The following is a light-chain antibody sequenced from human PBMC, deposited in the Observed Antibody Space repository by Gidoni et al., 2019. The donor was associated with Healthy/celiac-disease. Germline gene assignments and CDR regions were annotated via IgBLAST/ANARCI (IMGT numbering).Light chain of an antibody. CDR2: AAS. CDR3: QQSYSTLRT. V-gene: IGKV1-39*01. J-gene: IGKJ1*01. Sequence: QMTQSPSSLSASVGDRVTITCRASQSISSYLNWYQQKPGKAPKLLIYAASSLQSGVPLRFSGSGSGTDFTLTISSLQPEDFATYYCQQSYSTLRTFGQGTKVEIK. CDR1: QSISSY.